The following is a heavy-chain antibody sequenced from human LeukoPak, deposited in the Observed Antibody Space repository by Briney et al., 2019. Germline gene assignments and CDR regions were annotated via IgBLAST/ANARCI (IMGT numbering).Heavy chain of an antibody. Sequence: QSGGSLRLSCVASGFPFSSYWMTWVRQAPGKGLEWVANIKQDGSKKSYVDSVKGRFTTSRDNAKNSLYLQMNSLRAEDTAIYYCTRVGYIDEGIDYWGQGTLVTVSS. V-gene: IGHV3-7*04. J-gene: IGHJ4*02. D-gene: IGHD5-24*01. CDR3: TRVGYIDEGIDY. CDR1: GFPFSSYW. CDR2: IKQDGSKK.